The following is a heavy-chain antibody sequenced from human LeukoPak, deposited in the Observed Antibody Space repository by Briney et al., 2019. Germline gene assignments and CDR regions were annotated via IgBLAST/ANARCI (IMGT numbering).Heavy chain of an antibody. J-gene: IGHJ4*02. CDR3: AEGSRYYDSSGSDY. D-gene: IGHD3-22*01. V-gene: IGHV3-23*01. CDR2: ISGSGGST. CDR1: GFTFSSYA. Sequence: PGGSLRLSCAASGFTFSSYAMSWVRQAPGKGLEWVSAISGSGGSTYYADSVKGRFTISRDNSKNTLYLQMNSLRAEDTAVYYCAEGSRYYDSSGSDYWGQGTLVTVSS.